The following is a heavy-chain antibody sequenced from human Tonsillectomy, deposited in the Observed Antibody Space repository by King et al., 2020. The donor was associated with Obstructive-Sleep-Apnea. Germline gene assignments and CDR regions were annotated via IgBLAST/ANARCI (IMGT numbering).Heavy chain of an antibody. CDR3: AKVGSGYYGSESYSDWFDP. V-gene: IGHV3-23*04. CDR2: ISGSGDTT. CDR1: GFTFSSYA. Sequence: VQLVESGGGLVQPGGSLRLSCAASGFTFSSYAMSWVRQAPGKGLEWVSAISGSGDTTHYADSVKGRFTISRDNSKNTLYLQMNSLRAEDTAIYYCAKVGSGYYGSESYSDWFDPWGQGILVTVSS. D-gene: IGHD3-10*01. J-gene: IGHJ5*02.